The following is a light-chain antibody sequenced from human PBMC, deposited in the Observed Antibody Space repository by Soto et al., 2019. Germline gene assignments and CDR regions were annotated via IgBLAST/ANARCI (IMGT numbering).Light chain of an antibody. J-gene: IGLJ1*01. CDR1: RSNIETYT. Sequence: QSVLTQPPSASGTPGQRVTISCSGSRSNIETYTVNWYQQLPGAAPKLLIYSYNQRPSRVPDRFSGSKSVTSASLAISGLQSEDEGEYYCAAWDDSLNGYVFGTGTKLTVL. CDR3: AAWDDSLNGYV. V-gene: IGLV1-44*01. CDR2: SYN.